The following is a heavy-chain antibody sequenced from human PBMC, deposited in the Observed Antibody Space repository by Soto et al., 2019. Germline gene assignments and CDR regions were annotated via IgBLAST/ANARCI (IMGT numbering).Heavy chain of an antibody. V-gene: IGHV4-59*01. J-gene: IGHJ4*02. CDR3: AGDKGEDGYRLSRFDN. CDR2: IYYSGST. Sequence: SETLSLTCTVSGGSISSYYWSWIRQPPGKGLEWIGYIYYSGSTNYNPSLKSRVTISVDTSKNQFSLKLSSVTAAATAVYYCAGDKGEDGYRLSRFDNWGQGTLVNVSS. D-gene: IGHD5-12*01. CDR1: GGSISSYY.